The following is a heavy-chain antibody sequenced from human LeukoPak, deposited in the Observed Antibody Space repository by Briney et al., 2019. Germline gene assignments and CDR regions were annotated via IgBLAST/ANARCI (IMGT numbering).Heavy chain of an antibody. D-gene: IGHD3-3*01. J-gene: IGHJ4*02. CDR2: INAGNGNT. CDR1: GYTFTSYA. V-gene: IGHV1-3*01. CDR3: ASGLRFLEWLSGFDY. Sequence: ASVKVSCKASGYTFTSYAMHWVRQAPGQRLEWMGWINAGNGNTKYSQKFQSRVTITRDTSASTAYMELSSLRSEDTAVYYCASGLRFLEWLSGFDYWGQGTLVTVSS.